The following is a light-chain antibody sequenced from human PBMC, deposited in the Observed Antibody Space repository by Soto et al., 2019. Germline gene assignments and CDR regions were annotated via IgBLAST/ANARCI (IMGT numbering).Light chain of an antibody. CDR1: SNDVGHSSF. CDR3: NAQADNGKHV. J-gene: IGLJ1*01. V-gene: IGLV2-8*01. Sequence: QSALTQPPSASGSPGQSVTISCTGNSNDVGHSSFISWYQPHPGKGPKLIIYEVSKRPSGVPDRFSGSKSGNTASLTVSGLQDEDEADYFCNAQADNGKHVFGTGTKVTVL. CDR2: EVS.